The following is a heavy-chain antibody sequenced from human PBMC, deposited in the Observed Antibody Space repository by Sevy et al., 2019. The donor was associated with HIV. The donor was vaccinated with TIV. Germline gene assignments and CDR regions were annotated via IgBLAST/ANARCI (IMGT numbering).Heavy chain of an antibody. V-gene: IGHV3-23*01. Sequence: GESLKISCAAFGFTFRTYGMSWARQAPGKGLEWVSTINDDGTRTDYADSVKGRFTISRDNSKNTLYLQADSLGAEDTAVYYCTKDFQYPIDYWGQGTLVTVSS. CDR2: INDDGTRT. J-gene: IGHJ4*02. CDR1: GFTFRTYG. CDR3: TKDFQYPIDY.